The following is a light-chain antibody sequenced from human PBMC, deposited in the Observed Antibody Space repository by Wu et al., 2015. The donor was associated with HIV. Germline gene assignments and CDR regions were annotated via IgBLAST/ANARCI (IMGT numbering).Light chain of an antibody. CDR1: QDINNY. V-gene: IGKV1-39*01. CDR3: QQSYSTPGT. CDR2: GAT. J-gene: IGKJ2*01. Sequence: DIQMTQSPSSLSAFVGDRVTIACRASQDINNYLNWYQQKPGKAPKLLIYGATTLQSGVPSRFSGSGSGTDFTLTISSLQPEDFSTYFCQQSYSTPGTFGQGT.